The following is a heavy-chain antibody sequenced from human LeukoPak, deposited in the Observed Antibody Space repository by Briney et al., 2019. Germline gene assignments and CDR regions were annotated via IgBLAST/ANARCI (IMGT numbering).Heavy chain of an antibody. CDR3: ARDPHCSGGSCYGVYYGMDV. J-gene: IGHJ6*02. Sequence: ASVKVSCKASGYSFTNYGVTWVRQAPGQGLEWTGWISGYKDNTNYAHKFQGRVTMTTDTSTSTAYMEVRSLRSDDTAVYYCARDPHCSGGSCYGVYYGMDVWGQGTTVTVSS. D-gene: IGHD2-15*01. CDR2: ISGYKDNT. V-gene: IGHV1-18*01. CDR1: GYSFTNYG.